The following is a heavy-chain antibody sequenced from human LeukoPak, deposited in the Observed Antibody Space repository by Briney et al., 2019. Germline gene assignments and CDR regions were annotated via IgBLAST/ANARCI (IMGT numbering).Heavy chain of an antibody. CDR2: LNQDGSDK. J-gene: IGHJ4*02. D-gene: IGHD1-7*01. CDR3: ARVDLTGTTIYFDY. CDR1: GFTFSSYW. Sequence: GGSLRLSCAASGFTFSSYWMSWVRQAPGKGLEWVANLNQDGSDKYYVDSVKGRFTISRDNAKNSLYLQMNSLRAEDTAVYYCARVDLTGTTIYFDYWGQGTLVTVSS. V-gene: IGHV3-7*01.